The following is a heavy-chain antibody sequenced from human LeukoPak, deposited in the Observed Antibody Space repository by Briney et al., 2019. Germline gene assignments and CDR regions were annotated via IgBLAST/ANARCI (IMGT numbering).Heavy chain of an antibody. CDR1: GYTFTDQF. J-gene: IGHJ4*02. CDR2: IHPNSGGT. Sequence: GASVKVSCKASGYTFTDQFIHWVRQAPGQGFEWMGWIHPNSGGTDYAEKFQGRVTLTRDTSITTAYMELRRLRSDDTAVYFCARGNFDRSPPRLDYWGQGTLVSVSS. CDR3: ARGNFDRSPPRLDY. D-gene: IGHD3-9*01. V-gene: IGHV1-2*02.